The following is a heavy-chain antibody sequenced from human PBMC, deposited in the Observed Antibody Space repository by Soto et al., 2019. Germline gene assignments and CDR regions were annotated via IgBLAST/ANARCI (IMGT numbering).Heavy chain of an antibody. Sequence: SETLSLTCTFSGGSISSTSYYLGWIRQPPGKGLEWIGSIYYSGSTYYNPSLKSRVTISVDTSKNQFSLKLSSVTAADTAVYYCARHTPAISISDHWGQGTLVTVSS. J-gene: IGHJ4*02. D-gene: IGHD2-15*01. V-gene: IGHV4-39*01. CDR3: ARHTPAISISDH. CDR1: GGSISSTSYY. CDR2: IYYSGST.